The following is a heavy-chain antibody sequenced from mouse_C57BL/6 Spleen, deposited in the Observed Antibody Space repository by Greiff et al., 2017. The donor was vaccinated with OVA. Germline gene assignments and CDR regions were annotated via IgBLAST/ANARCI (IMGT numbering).Heavy chain of an antibody. CDR3: AKNGDGGAMDY. CDR2: IWRGGST. V-gene: IGHV2-5*01. Sequence: VKLVESGPGLVQPSQSLSITCTVSGFSLTSYGVHWVRQSPGKGLEWLGVIWRGGSTDYNAAFMSRLSSTKDNSKSQVFFKMNSLQADDTAIYYCAKNGDGGAMDYWGQGTSVTVSS. J-gene: IGHJ4*01. D-gene: IGHD3-3*01. CDR1: GFSLTSYG.